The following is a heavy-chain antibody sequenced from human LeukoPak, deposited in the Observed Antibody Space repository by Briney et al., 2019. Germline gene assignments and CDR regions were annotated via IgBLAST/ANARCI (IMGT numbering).Heavy chain of an antibody. D-gene: IGHD2-15*01. Sequence: GASVKVSCKASGYTFTSYAMHWVRRAPGQRLEWMGWINAGNGNTKYSQKFQGRVTITRDTSASTAYMELSGLRSEDTAVYYCASRPLSGGRDYYFDYWGQGTLVTVSS. J-gene: IGHJ4*02. CDR2: INAGNGNT. CDR3: ASRPLSGGRDYYFDY. CDR1: GYTFTSYA. V-gene: IGHV1-3*01.